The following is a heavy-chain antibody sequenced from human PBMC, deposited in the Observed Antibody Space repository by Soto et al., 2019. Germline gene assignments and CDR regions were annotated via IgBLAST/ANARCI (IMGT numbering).Heavy chain of an antibody. V-gene: IGHV1-18*01. CDR3: AKAWGSSSSFWFDP. J-gene: IGHJ5*02. CDR1: GYTFTTYG. CDR2: ISAYNGNT. D-gene: IGHD6-6*01. Sequence: ASVKVSCKASGYTFTTYGISWVRQAPGQGLEWMGWISAYNGNTNYVQKLQGRVTMTTDTSTTTAYVELRSLRSDDTAVYYCAKAWGSSSSFWFDPWGQGTLVTVSS.